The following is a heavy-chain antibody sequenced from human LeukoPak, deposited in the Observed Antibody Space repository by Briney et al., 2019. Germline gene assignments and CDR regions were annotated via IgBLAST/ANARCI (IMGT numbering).Heavy chain of an antibody. Sequence: GESLRISCKGSGYSFTSYWISWVRQMPGKGLEWMGRIDPSDSYANYSPSFQGHVTFSVDKSISTAYLHWSSLKASDTAMYYCARLGSGSYYNYYYYGMDVWGQGTTVTVSS. CDR2: IDPSDSYA. J-gene: IGHJ6*02. D-gene: IGHD3-10*01. V-gene: IGHV5-10-1*01. CDR1: GYSFTSYW. CDR3: ARLGSGSYYNYYYYGMDV.